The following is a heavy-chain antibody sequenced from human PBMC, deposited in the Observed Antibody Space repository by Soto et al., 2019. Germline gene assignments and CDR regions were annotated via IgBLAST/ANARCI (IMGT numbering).Heavy chain of an antibody. CDR1: GYTFTGYY. Sequence: QVQLVQSGAEVKKPGASVKVSCKASGYTFTGYYMHWVRQAPGQGLEWMGWINPNSGGTNYAQKLQGRVTMPRDTSISTAYLELSRLRSDDKAVYYCARPQLPLSPFDYWGQGTLVTVSS. D-gene: IGHD2-2*01. V-gene: IGHV1-2*02. CDR3: ARPQLPLSPFDY. CDR2: INPNSGGT. J-gene: IGHJ4*02.